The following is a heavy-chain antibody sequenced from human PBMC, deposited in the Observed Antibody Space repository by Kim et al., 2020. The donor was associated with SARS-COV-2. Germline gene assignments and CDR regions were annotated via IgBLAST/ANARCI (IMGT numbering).Heavy chain of an antibody. CDR2: INHSGST. Sequence: SETLSLTCAVYGGSFSGYYWSWIRQPPGKGLEWIGEINHSGSTNYNPSLKSRVTISVDTSKNQFSLKLSSVTAADTAVYYCASSTPPTGVPAARWRGYYYYGMDVWGQGTTVTVSS. CDR1: GGSFSGYY. V-gene: IGHV4-34*01. J-gene: IGHJ6*02. CDR3: ASSTPPTGVPAARWRGYYYYGMDV. D-gene: IGHD2-2*01.